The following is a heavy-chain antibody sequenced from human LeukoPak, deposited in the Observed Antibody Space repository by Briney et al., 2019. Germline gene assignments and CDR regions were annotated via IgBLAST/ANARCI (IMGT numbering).Heavy chain of an antibody. CDR1: GFTFSSYE. V-gene: IGHV3-21*01. D-gene: IGHD3-10*01. J-gene: IGHJ3*02. Sequence: GGSLRLSCAASGFTFSSYEMNWVRQAPGKGLEWVSSISSSSSYIYYADSVKGRFTISRDNAKNSLYLQMNSLRAEDTAVYYCARQSLGGSGSYWANDAFDIWGQGTMVTVSS. CDR2: ISSSSSYI. CDR3: ARQSLGGSGSYWANDAFDI.